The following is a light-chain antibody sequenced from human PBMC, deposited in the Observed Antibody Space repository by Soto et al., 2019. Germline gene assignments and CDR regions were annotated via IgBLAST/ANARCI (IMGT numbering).Light chain of an antibody. Sequence: EIVMTQSPATLSVSPGERATLSCRASQSVGGTLAWYQQKPGQAPSLVIYGVSTRATGVPARFSGSGSGTEFTLTISSLQSEDFAVYYCQQYYIWPLTFGPGTKGDIK. J-gene: IGKJ3*01. CDR1: QSVGGT. CDR2: GVS. CDR3: QQYYIWPLT. V-gene: IGKV3-15*01.